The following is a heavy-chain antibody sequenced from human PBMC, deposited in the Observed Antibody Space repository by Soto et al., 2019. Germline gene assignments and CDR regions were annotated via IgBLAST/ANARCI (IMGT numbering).Heavy chain of an antibody. J-gene: IGHJ6*02. V-gene: IGHV3-30-3*01. CDR2: ISYGGSNK. CDR3: ARSTGYSYGSYYYGMDV. D-gene: IGHD5-18*01. CDR1: GFTFSSYA. Sequence: GGSLRLSCAASGFTFSSYAMHWVRQAPGKGLEWVAVISYGGSNKYYADSVKGRFTISRDNSKNTLYLQMNSLRAEDTAVYYCARSTGYSYGSYYYGMDVWGQGTTVTVSS.